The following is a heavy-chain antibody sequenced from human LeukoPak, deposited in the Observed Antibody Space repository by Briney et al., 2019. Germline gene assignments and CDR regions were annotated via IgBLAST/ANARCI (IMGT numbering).Heavy chain of an antibody. CDR3: ARQRYYYGSGSPYYFDT. CDR1: GGSISNYY. V-gene: IGHV4-59*08. CDR2: IYYSWST. Sequence: SETLSLTCTVSGGSISNYYWSWIRQPPGKGLEWIGYIYYSWSTNYNPSLKSRVTILMDTSKNHFSLKLNSLTAADTAVYYCARQRYYYGSGSPYYFDTWGQGTLVTVSS. D-gene: IGHD3-10*01. J-gene: IGHJ4*02.